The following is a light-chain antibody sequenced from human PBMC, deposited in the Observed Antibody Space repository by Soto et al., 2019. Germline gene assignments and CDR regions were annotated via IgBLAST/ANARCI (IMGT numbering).Light chain of an antibody. J-gene: IGLJ1*01. V-gene: IGLV2-14*01. CDR3: SSYTSSSTLYV. Sequence: LTQPASVSGSPGQSITISCTGASSDVGGYNYVSWYQQHPGKAPKLMIYDVSNRPSGVSNRFSGSKSGNTASLTISGLQAEDEADYYCSSYTSSSTLYVFGTGTKVTDL. CDR1: SSDVGGYNY. CDR2: DVS.